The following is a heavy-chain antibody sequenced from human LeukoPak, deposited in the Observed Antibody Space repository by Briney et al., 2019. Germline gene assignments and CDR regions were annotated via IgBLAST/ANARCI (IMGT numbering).Heavy chain of an antibody. V-gene: IGHV3-53*01. Sequence: GGSRRLSCAASGFTVSTNYMSWVREAPGKGLEWVSLIYSGGNTYYADSVKGRFTLSRDNSKNTLYLQMNSLSAEDTAVYYCARDRVNWNDVGGLFDYWGQGTLVTVSS. CDR3: ARDRVNWNDVGGLFDY. J-gene: IGHJ4*02. CDR2: IYSGGNT. CDR1: GFTVSTNY. D-gene: IGHD1-1*01.